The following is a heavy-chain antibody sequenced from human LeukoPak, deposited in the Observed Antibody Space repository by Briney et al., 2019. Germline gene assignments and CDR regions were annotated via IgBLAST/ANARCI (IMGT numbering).Heavy chain of an antibody. D-gene: IGHD3-22*01. CDR3: AKVSRERITMIVPPDY. J-gene: IGHJ4*02. Sequence: PGGSLRLSCAASGFTFSSYGMHWVRQAPGKGLEWVAVISYDGSNKYYADSVKGRFTIFRDNSKNTLYLQMNSLRAEDTAVYYCAKVSRERITMIVPPDYWGQGTLVTVSS. V-gene: IGHV3-30*18. CDR2: ISYDGSNK. CDR1: GFTFSSYG.